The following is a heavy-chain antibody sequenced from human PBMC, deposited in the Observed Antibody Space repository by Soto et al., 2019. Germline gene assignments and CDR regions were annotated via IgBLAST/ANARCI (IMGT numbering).Heavy chain of an antibody. D-gene: IGHD2-15*01. J-gene: IGHJ2*01. CDR1: GYSFNDYY. Sequence: ASVKVSSKASGYSFNDYYIHWVRQAPGQGLEWMGWINSFSGDTNYPPKFQGRLTMTTDTSTNTVYMELRNLRSDDTAVYYCARDLHSGGKYWYFDIWGRGTRVTVSS. CDR2: INSFSGDT. V-gene: IGHV1-18*04. CDR3: ARDLHSGGKYWYFDI.